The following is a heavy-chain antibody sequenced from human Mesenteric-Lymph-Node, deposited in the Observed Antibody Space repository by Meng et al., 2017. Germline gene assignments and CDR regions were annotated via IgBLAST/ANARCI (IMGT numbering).Heavy chain of an antibody. CDR1: GGTFSSYT. D-gene: IGHD5-24*01. V-gene: IGHV1-69*04. CDR2: IIPILGIA. Sequence: SVKVSCKASGGTFSSYTISWVRHAPGQGLEWMGRIIPILGIANYAQKFQGRVTITADKSTSTAYMELSSLRSEDTAVYYCARDSGDGYNFSDYWGQGTLVTVSS. J-gene: IGHJ4*02. CDR3: ARDSGDGYNFSDY.